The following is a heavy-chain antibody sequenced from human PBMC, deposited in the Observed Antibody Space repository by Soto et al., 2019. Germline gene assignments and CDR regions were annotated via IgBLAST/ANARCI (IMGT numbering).Heavy chain of an antibody. V-gene: IGHV4-59*01. Sequence: PSETLSLTCTVSGGSISSYYWSWIRQPPGKGLEWIGYIYYSGSTNYNPSLKSRVTISVDTSKNQFSLKLSSVTAADTAVYYCAMTYGEDYYYYYGMDVWGQGTTVTVSS. CDR3: AMTYGEDYYYYYGMDV. D-gene: IGHD4-17*01. CDR1: GGSISSYY. J-gene: IGHJ6*02. CDR2: IYYSGST.